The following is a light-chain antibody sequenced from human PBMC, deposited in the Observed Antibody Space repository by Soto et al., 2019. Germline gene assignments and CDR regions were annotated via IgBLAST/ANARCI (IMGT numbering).Light chain of an antibody. CDR3: RQALQTPVT. CDR1: QSLLHSNGYNY. V-gene: IGKV2-28*01. Sequence: DIVMTQSPLSLPVTPGEPASISCRSSQSLLHSNGYNYLDWYLQKPGQSPQLLIYLGSNRASGVPDRFSGSGSGTDFTLKISRVEAEDVGVYYGRQALQTPVTFGGGTKVEIK. J-gene: IGKJ4*01. CDR2: LGS.